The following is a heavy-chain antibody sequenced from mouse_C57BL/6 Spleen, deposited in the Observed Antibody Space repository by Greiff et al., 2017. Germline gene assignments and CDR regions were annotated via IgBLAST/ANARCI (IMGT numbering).Heavy chain of an antibody. J-gene: IGHJ2*01. Sequence: VQLKQSGPELVKPGASVKLSCKASGYSFTGSYMHWVKQSHGNILDWIGYIYPYNGVSSYNQTFKGKATLTVDKSSSTAYMELRSLTSEDSAVYDCARSGDGYYYMDYWGQGTTVTVSS. CDR2: IYPYNGVS. CDR3: ARSGDGYYYMDY. V-gene: IGHV1-31*01. D-gene: IGHD2-3*01. CDR1: GYSFTGSY.